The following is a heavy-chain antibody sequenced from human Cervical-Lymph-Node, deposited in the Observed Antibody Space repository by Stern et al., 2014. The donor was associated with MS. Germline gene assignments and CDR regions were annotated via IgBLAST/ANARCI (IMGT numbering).Heavy chain of an antibody. V-gene: IGHV3-64*01. Sequence: EVQLVEYGGGLVQPGGSLRLSCVGSGFTFRNYAMHWVRQAPGKGLEYVSAITSDGGSTYYAKFVKGRFTISRDNAKNTLYLQMGRLRGDDMAVYYCARGSRWGQGTLVTVSS. CDR3: ARGSR. CDR2: ITSDGGST. J-gene: IGHJ4*02. CDR1: GFTFRNYA.